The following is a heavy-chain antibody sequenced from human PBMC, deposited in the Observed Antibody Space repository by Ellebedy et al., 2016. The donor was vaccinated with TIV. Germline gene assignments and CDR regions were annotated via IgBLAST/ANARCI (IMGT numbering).Heavy chain of an antibody. J-gene: IGHJ6*02. CDR1: GYTFTGYY. D-gene: IGHD5-12*01. Sequence: AASVKVSCKASGYTFTGYYMHWVRQAPGQGLEWMGWINPNSGGTNYAQKFQGRVTMTRDTSISTAYMELSRLRSDDTAVYYCARDVPDIVANYGMDVWGQGTTVTVSS. CDR3: ARDVPDIVANYGMDV. V-gene: IGHV1-2*02. CDR2: INPNSGGT.